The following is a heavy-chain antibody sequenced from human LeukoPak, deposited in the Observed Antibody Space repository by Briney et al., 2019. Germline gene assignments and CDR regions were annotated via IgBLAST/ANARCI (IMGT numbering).Heavy chain of an antibody. Sequence: GGSLRLSCVDSGFTFTNAWMSWVRQAPGKGLEWIGRIKSKTDGEATNYAEPVRGRFTISRDDSKSAVYLQMNSLKIEDTAVYYCTTDLGTYYHGSQRLIPIDYWGQGTLVTVSS. J-gene: IGHJ4*02. CDR3: TTDLGTYYHGSQRLIPIDY. CDR1: GFTFTNAW. CDR2: IKSKTDGEAT. D-gene: IGHD3-10*01. V-gene: IGHV3-15*01.